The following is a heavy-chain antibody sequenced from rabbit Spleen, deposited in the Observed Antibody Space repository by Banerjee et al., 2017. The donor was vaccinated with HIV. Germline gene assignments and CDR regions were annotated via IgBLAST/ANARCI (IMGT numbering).Heavy chain of an antibody. Sequence: QSLEESGGDLVKPGASLTLTCTASGFSFSSSDYMCWVRQAPGKGLEWIACIDTSSGTTWYASWAKGRFTISKTSSTTVTLQVTSLTAADTATYFCVRDGAGGSYFALWGPGTLVTVS. J-gene: IGHJ6*01. CDR1: GFSFSSSDY. CDR3: VRDGAGGSYFAL. V-gene: IGHV1S40*01. D-gene: IGHD8-1*01. CDR2: IDTSSGTT.